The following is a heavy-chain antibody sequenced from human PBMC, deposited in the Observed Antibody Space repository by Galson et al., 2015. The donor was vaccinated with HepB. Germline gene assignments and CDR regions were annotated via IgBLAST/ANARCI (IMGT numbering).Heavy chain of an antibody. D-gene: IGHD5-12*01. CDR3: ARGYLDRVGFDY. Sequence: SLRLSCAASGFTFSSYSMNWVRQAPGKGLEWVSSISSSSSYIYYADSVKGRFTISRDNAKNSLYLQMNSLRAEDTAVYYCARGYLDRVGFDYWGQGTLVTVSS. CDR1: GFTFSSYS. CDR2: ISSSSSYI. J-gene: IGHJ4*02. V-gene: IGHV3-21*01.